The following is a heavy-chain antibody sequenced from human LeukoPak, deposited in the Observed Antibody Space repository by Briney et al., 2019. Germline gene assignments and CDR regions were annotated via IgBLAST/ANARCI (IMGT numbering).Heavy chain of an antibody. Sequence: GGSLRLSCAASGFTFTDYPMNWVRQAPGRRLEWVSNIRTTAERANYASYADAVRGRVTVPRDDARYTLYLHMNGLRDDDTAVYYCAGDQGYAFDYWGQGILVTVSS. D-gene: IGHD2-8*01. CDR1: GFTFTDYP. CDR2: IRTTAERAN. V-gene: IGHV3-48*02. J-gene: IGHJ4*02. CDR3: AGDQGYAFDY.